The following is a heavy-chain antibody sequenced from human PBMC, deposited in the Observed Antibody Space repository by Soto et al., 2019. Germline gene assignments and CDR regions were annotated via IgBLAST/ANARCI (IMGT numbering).Heavy chain of an antibody. CDR1: GFTFSSYV. V-gene: IGHV3-23*01. D-gene: IGHD2-15*01. J-gene: IGHJ6*02. CDR2: ITGSGGST. Sequence: EVQLLESGGGLVQPGGSLRLSCGASGFTFSSYVMTWVRQAPGNGLEWVSTITGSGGSTYYADSVKGRFTISRDNSKNTLYLQMNSLRAEDAALYYCAKDTRVVVNGMDVWGQGTTVTVSS. CDR3: AKDTRVVVNGMDV.